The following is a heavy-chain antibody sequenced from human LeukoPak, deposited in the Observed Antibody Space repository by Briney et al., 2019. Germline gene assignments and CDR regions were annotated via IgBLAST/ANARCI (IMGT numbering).Heavy chain of an antibody. Sequence: SETLSLTCAVYGGSFSGYYWSWIRQPPGKGLEWIGEINHSGSTNYNPSLTSRVTISVDTSKNQFSLKLSSVTAADTAVYYCTRGRNIVVVPAAPKRYFDYWGQGTLVTVSS. CDR1: GGSFSGYY. CDR2: INHSGST. V-gene: IGHV4-34*01. J-gene: IGHJ4*02. CDR3: TRGRNIVVVPAAPKRYFDY. D-gene: IGHD2-2*01.